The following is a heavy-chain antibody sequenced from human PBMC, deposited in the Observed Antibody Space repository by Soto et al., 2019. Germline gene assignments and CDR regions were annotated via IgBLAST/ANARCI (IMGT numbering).Heavy chain of an antibody. V-gene: IGHV4-30-4*01. J-gene: IGHJ4*02. CDR3: ASLRSRWNIDY. CDR1: GGSISTDDHY. CDR2: IYYTGST. D-gene: IGHD6-13*01. Sequence: QVQLQESGPVLVKPSQTLSLTCTVSGGSISTDDHYWSWIRQPPGKGLEWIGYIYYTGSTHYNPSLKSRLFTSLDTSKNQFSRQLTSVTAADTAVYYCASLRSRWNIDYWGQGTLVTVSS.